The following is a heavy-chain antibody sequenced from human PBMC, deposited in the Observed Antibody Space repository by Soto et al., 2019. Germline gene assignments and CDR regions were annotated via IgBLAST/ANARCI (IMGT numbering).Heavy chain of an antibody. J-gene: IGHJ4*02. CDR1: GYTFTSYG. CDR2: ISAFNGDT. CDR3: TREAGWQRMVPYD. V-gene: IGHV1-18*04. Sequence: QVQLVQSGSEVKKPGASVNVSCKAFGYTFTSYGFSWVRQVPGQGLEWLGWISAFNGDTQYAQTMKGRLTVTTDTPRTTVNRQLRSLTPADTAVYYCTREAGWQRMVPYDWGQGTLVSV. D-gene: IGHD6-25*01.